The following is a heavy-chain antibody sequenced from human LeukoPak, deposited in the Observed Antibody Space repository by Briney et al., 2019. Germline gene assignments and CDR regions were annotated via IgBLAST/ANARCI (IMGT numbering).Heavy chain of an antibody. V-gene: IGHV1-69*06. Sequence: SVKVSCKASGGTFSSYAISWVRQAPGQGLEWMGGIIPIFGTANYAQKFQGRVTITADKSTSTAYMELSSLRSEDTAVYYCARDTSYYDSTTDAFDIWGQGTMVTVSS. CDR2: IIPIFGTA. J-gene: IGHJ3*02. CDR3: ARDTSYYDSTTDAFDI. CDR1: GGTFSSYA. D-gene: IGHD3-22*01.